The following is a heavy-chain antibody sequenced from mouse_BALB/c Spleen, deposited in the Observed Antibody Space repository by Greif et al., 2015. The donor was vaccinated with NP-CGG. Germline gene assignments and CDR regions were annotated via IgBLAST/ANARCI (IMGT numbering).Heavy chain of an antibody. CDR1: RFTFSSYG. D-gene: IGHD2-4*01. CDR2: ISSGGSYT. CDR3: ARGGYDYEGFDY. V-gene: IGHV5-6*01. Sequence: EVKLVESGGDLVKPGGSLKLSCAASRFTFSSYGMSWVRQTPDKRLEWVATISSGGSYTYYPDSVKGRFTISRDNAKNTLYLQMSSLKSEDTAMYYCARGGYDYEGFDYWGQGTTLTVSS. J-gene: IGHJ2*01.